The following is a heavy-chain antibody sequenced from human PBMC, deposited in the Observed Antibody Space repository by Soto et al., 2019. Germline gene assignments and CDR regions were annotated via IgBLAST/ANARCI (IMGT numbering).Heavy chain of an antibody. CDR3: ASSPGRRDYFDY. J-gene: IGHJ4*02. CDR1: GGSISSSTYY. V-gene: IGHV4-39*01. Sequence: QLQLQESGPGLVKPSETLSLTCTVSGGSISSSTYYWGWIRQPPGKGLEWIGSFYYSASSYYNPSLKSRVTISVDTSKNQFSLKLSSVTAADTAVYYCASSPGRRDYFDYWGQGTLVTVSS. CDR2: FYYSASS. D-gene: IGHD1-1*01.